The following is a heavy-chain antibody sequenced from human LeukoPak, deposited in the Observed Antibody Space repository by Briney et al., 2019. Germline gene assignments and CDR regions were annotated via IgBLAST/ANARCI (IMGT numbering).Heavy chain of an antibody. CDR3: ARQQGLQNLNFDY. CDR2: INPIGGTT. CDR1: GYTFTSYY. D-gene: IGHD4-11*01. V-gene: IGHV1-46*01. Sequence: ASVKVSCKASGYTFTSYYIHWVRQAPGQGLEWMGIINPIGGTTDYAQKFQGRVTMTRDTSTSTVYMELSSLRSEDTAVYYCARQQGLQNLNFDYWGQGTLITVSS. J-gene: IGHJ4*01.